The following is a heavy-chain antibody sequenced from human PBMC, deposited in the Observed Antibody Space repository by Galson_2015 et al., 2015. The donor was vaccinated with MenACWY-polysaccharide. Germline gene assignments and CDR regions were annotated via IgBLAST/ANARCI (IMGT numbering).Heavy chain of an antibody. CDR2: IFNRGGT. D-gene: IGHD4-17*01. V-gene: IGHV4-31*03. CDR1: GCSLSSSGYH. CDR3: AGIPSTMTSFGWFGP. Sequence: TLSLTCSVSGCSLSSSGYHWTCIRQHQRKSLECIVYIFNRGGTNTNPSLESRVTVTADRSKNQFSLKLSSVTAADTAVYYCAGIPSTMTSFGWFGPWGQGTMVTVSS. J-gene: IGHJ5*02.